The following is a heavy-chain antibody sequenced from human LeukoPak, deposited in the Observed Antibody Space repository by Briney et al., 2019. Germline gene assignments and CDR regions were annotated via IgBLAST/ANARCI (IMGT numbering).Heavy chain of an antibody. V-gene: IGHV1-69*01. J-gene: IGHJ1*01. CDR2: ITPLFGTA. CDR1: GGTFSKYS. D-gene: IGHD3-10*02. CDR3: ARDSSDVQSLIAH. Sequence: SVKVSCKASGGTFSKYSISWVRQRPGQGLEWMGGITPLFGTANYAQKFQGRVTITADESASTAYMELSSLRSEDTAVYYCARDSSDVQSLIAHWGQGTLFTVSS.